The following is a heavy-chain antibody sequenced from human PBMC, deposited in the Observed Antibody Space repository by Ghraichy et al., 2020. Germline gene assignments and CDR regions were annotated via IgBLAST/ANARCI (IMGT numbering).Heavy chain of an antibody. D-gene: IGHD3-22*01. Sequence: SETLSLTCTVSGGSISSGGYYWSWIRQHPGKGLEWIGYIYYSGSTYYNPSLKSRVTISVDTSKNQFSLKLSSVTAADTAVYYCARGNYDSYSRKAYGMDVWGQGTTVTVSS. J-gene: IGHJ6*02. CDR2: IYYSGST. V-gene: IGHV4-31*03. CDR3: ARGNYDSYSRKAYGMDV. CDR1: GGSISSGGYY.